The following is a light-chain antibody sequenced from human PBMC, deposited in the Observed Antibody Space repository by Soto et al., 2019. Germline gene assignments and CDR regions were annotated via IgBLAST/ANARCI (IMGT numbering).Light chain of an antibody. CDR2: DVS. Sequence: QSALTQPASVSGSPGQSITISCTRTSSDIGGYNYVSWYQQHPGKAPKLMIYDVSNRPSGVSNRFSGSKSGSTASLTISGLQAEDEADYYCSSYTSSSTVLFGGGTKLTVL. CDR3: SSYTSSSTVL. V-gene: IGLV2-14*01. CDR1: SSDIGGYNY. J-gene: IGLJ2*01.